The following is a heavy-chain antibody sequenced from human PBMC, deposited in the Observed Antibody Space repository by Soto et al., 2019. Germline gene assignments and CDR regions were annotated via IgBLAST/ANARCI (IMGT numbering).Heavy chain of an antibody. J-gene: IGHJ6*02. CDR1: GGTFSSYA. CDR2: IIPIFGTA. D-gene: IGHD1-7*01. V-gene: IGHV1-69*06. Sequence: QVQLVQSGAEVKKPGSSVKISCKASGGTFSSYAIRWVRQAPGQGLEWMGGIIPIFGTANYAQKFQGRVTITADKSTSTAYMDLSSLRSEDTAVYCCARVNRVTYIWNYYTCCHYGTDFWGQGTTVTVS. CDR3: ARVNRVTYIWNYYTCCHYGTDF.